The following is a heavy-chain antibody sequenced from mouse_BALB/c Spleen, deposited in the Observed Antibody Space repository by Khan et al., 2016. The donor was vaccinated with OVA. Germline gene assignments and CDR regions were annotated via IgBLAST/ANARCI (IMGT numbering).Heavy chain of an antibody. CDR3: AKGVWSYYYALDY. CDR2: IWGGGNT. J-gene: IGHJ4*01. V-gene: IGHV2-6-5*01. CDR1: GFSLTDYG. Sequence: QVQLKESGPGLVAPSQSLSITCTVSGFSLTDYGVSWIRQPPGKGLEWLGVIWGGGNTYYNSALRSRLSISKDNSKSQVFLDMSSLQTDDTAMYYCAKGVWSYYYALDYWGQGTSVTVSS.